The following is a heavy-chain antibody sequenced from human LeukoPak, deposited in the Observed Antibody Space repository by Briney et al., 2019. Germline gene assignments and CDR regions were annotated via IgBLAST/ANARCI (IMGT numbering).Heavy chain of an antibody. V-gene: IGHV4-39*01. CDR1: GGSISSSSFY. J-gene: IGHJ4*02. CDR3: ARHPGRLFDY. Sequence: SETLSLTCTVSGGSISSSSFYWGWIRQPPGKGLEWIGSIYYSGNTYYNPSLKSRVSISVDTSKDQFSLKLSSVTAADTAVYYCARHPGRLFDYWGQGTLVTVSS. CDR2: IYYSGNT.